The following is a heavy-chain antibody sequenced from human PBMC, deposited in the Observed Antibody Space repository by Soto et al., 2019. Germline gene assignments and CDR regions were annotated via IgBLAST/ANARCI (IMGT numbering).Heavy chain of an antibody. Sequence: ASVKVSCKASGYTFTSYSVHWVRQAPGQRLEWMGWINAGNGNTQFSQKFQGRVTSTRDTSASTVYMELSSLRSEDTAVYYCARVRNAVADFDYWGQGTVVTVSS. D-gene: IGHD6-19*01. CDR3: ARVRNAVADFDY. CDR2: INAGNGNT. J-gene: IGHJ4*02. V-gene: IGHV1-3*01. CDR1: GYTFTSYS.